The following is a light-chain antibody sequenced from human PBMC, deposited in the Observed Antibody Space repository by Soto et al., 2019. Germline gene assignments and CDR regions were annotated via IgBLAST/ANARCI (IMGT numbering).Light chain of an antibody. CDR3: QHGT. CDR2: TTS. Sequence: MVLTQSPATMSLSRGESATLACRASQMIXNSLAWYEEKTGQAPRLLIYTTSNRATGIPARFSGSGSGTDFSLTIGGLEHEDFAVYLCQHGTFGPGTKVDI. CDR1: QMIXNS. J-gene: IGKJ1*01. V-gene: IGKV3-11*01.